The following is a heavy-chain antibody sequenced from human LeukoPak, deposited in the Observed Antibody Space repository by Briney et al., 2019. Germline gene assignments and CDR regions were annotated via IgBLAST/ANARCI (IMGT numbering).Heavy chain of an antibody. D-gene: IGHD6-13*01. CDR1: GGSISSYY. CDR3: ARQQPADAFDI. Sequence: SETLSLTCTVSGGSISSYYWSWIRQPPGKGLEWIGYIYYSGSTNYNPSLKSRVTISVDTSKNQFSLKLSSVTAADTAVYYCARQQPADAFDIWGQGTMVTVSS. V-gene: IGHV4-59*01. CDR2: IYYSGST. J-gene: IGHJ3*02.